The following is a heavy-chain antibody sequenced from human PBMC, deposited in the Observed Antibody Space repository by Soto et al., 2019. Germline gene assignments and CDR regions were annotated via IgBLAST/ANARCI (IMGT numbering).Heavy chain of an antibody. CDR2: INPMGGST. CDR1: GYTFINYY. J-gene: IGHJ5*02. Sequence: QEQLVQSGAEVKEPGAPVKVSCKASGYTFINYYIHWVRQAPGQGLEWMAIINPMGGSTNYAQEFQGRVTLTSDTSTSTVYMELSSLRFEDTALFYCARDLAAGDLWGQGTLVTVSS. V-gene: IGHV1-46*01. CDR3: ARDLAAGDL. D-gene: IGHD6-13*01.